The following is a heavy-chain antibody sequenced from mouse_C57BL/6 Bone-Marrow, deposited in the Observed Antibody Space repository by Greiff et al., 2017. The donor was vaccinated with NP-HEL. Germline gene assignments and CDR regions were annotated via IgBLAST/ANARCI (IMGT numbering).Heavy chain of an antibody. D-gene: IGHD1-1*01. Sequence: VKLMESGAELVKPGASVKLSCKASGYTFTEYTIHWVKQRSGQGLEWIGWFYPGSGSIKYNEKFKDKATLTADKSSSTVYMELSRLTSEDSAVYFCARHEGTTVNFDYWGQGTTLTVSS. CDR3: ARHEGTTVNFDY. CDR2: FYPGSGSI. J-gene: IGHJ2*01. CDR1: GYTFTEYT. V-gene: IGHV1-62-2*01.